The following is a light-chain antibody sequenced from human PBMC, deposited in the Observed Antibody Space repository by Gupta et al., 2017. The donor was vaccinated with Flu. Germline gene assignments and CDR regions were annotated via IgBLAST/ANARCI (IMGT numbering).Light chain of an antibody. Sequence: ASQGISTLLHWSQHKPGQAPTLLIYDASNRSTGISSRFSGSGCGTDFTLTIRIPEPEDFALYYCQQRGTWPFSFGQGTQLEIK. V-gene: IGKV3-11*01. CDR1: QGISTL. CDR3: QQRGTWPFS. CDR2: DAS. J-gene: IGKJ2*01.